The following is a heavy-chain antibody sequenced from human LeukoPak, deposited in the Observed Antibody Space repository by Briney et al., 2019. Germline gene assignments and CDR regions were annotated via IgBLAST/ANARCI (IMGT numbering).Heavy chain of an antibody. CDR2: IYHSGST. J-gene: IGHJ4*02. V-gene: IGHV4-30-2*01. Sequence: SETLSLTCAVSGGSISSGGYSWSWIRQPPGQGLEWIGYIYHSGSTYYNPSLKSRVTVSVDRSKNQFSLKLISVTAADTALYYWARGGYSYGLAYWGQGTLVTVSS. D-gene: IGHD5-18*01. CDR1: GGSISSGGYS. CDR3: ARGGYSYGLAY.